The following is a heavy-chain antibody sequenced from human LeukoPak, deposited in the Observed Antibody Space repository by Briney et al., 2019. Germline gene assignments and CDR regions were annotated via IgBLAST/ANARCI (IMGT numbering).Heavy chain of an antibody. J-gene: IGHJ4*02. CDR1: GFTFSSYS. D-gene: IGHD5-12*01. Sequence: PGGSLRLSCAASGFTFSSYSMNWVRQAPGKGLEWVSSISSSSSYIYYADSVKGRFTISRDNAKNSLYLQMNSLRAEDTAVYFCAKVDSRGGFSAFRPPDYWGQGTLVTVSS. V-gene: IGHV3-21*01. CDR3: AKVDSRGGFSAFRPPDY. CDR2: ISSSSSYI.